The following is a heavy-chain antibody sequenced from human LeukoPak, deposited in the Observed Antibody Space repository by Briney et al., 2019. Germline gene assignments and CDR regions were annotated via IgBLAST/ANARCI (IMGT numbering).Heavy chain of an antibody. D-gene: IGHD3-10*01. CDR1: GYTFTIYY. CDR3: ARDFYGSGSYHNANFDY. J-gene: IGHJ4*02. V-gene: IGHV1-46*01. CDR2: INPNGGTT. Sequence: RASVKVSCKASGYTFTIYYMHWVRQAPGQGLEWMGIINPNGGTTNYAQKFQGRVTMTRDTSTSTVYMELSSLRSEDTAVYYCARDFYGSGSYHNANFDYWGQGTLVTVSS.